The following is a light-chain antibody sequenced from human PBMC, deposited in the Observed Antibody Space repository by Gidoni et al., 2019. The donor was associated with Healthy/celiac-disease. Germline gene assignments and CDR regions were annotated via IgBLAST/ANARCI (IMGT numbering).Light chain of an antibody. J-gene: IGKJ2*01. V-gene: IGKV1-39*01. Sequence: DIQMTQSTSSLSASVGDRVTITCRASQSISSYLNWYQQKPGKAPKLLIYAASSLQSRVPSRFSGSGSGTDFTLTISSLQPEDFATYYCQQSYSTLMYTFGQGTKLEIK. CDR2: AAS. CDR1: QSISSY. CDR3: QQSYSTLMYT.